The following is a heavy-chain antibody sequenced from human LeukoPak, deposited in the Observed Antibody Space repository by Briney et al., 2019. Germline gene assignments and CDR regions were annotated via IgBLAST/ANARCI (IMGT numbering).Heavy chain of an antibody. J-gene: IGHJ4*02. V-gene: IGHV4-59*01. CDR3: ARAGGYCGRISCPYYFDY. CDR2: IYYSGST. D-gene: IGHD2-15*01. Sequence: SETLSLTCTVSGGSISSYYWSWIRQPPGKGLEWIGYIYYSGSTNYNPSLKSRATISVDTSKNQFSLKLSSVTAADTAVYYCARAGGYCGRISCPYYFDYWGQGSLVAVSS. CDR1: GGSISSYY.